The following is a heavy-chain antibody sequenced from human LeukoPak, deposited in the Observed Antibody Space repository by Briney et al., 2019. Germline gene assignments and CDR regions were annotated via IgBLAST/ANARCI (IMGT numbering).Heavy chain of an antibody. V-gene: IGHV3-30*02. D-gene: IGHD3-22*01. CDR3: AKFDSSGYYSFIVNY. CDR2: IRYDGSHK. J-gene: IGHJ4*02. CDR1: GFTFSSYG. Sequence: GGSLRLSCAASGFTFSSYGMHWVRQAPGKGLEWVAFIRYDGSHKYYADSVRGRLTISRDNSKNTLYLQMNSLRAEDTAVYYCAKFDSSGYYSFIVNYWGQGTLVTVSS.